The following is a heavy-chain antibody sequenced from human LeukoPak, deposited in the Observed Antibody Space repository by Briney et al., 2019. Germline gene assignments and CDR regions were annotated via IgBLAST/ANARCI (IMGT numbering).Heavy chain of an antibody. J-gene: IGHJ4*02. Sequence: PGESLKISCKGSGYSFTSYWISWVRQMPGKGLEWMGRIDPSDSYTNYSPSFQGHVTISADKSISTAYLQWSSLKASDTAMYYCARPHNRYCSGGSCYNPGNFDYWGQGTLVTVSS. D-gene: IGHD2-15*01. V-gene: IGHV5-10-1*01. CDR3: ARPHNRYCSGGSCYNPGNFDY. CDR2: IDPSDSYT. CDR1: GYSFTSYW.